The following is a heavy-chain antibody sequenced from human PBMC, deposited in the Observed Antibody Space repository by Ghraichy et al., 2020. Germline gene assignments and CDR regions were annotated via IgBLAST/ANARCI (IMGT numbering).Heavy chain of an antibody. CDR3: ARAGEWPLDAFDI. D-gene: IGHD3-16*01. CDR2: IYYSGST. J-gene: IGHJ3*02. CDR1: GGSISSYY. Sequence: SETPSLTCTVSGGSISSYYWSWIRQPPGKGLEWIGYIYYSGSTNYNPSLKSRVTISVDTSKNQFSLKLSSVTAADTAVYYCARAGEWPLDAFDIWGQGTMVTVSS. V-gene: IGHV4-59*01.